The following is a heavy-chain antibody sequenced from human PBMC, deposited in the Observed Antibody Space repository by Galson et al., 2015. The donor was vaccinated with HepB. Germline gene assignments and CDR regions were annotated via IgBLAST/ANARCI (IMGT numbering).Heavy chain of an antibody. V-gene: IGHV5-10-1*01. CDR2: IDPADSYT. CDR3: TRHHGISAAGTEGDY. J-gene: IGHJ4*02. CDR1: AYTFSSYW. Sequence: QSGAEVKKPGESLKISCKGSAYTFSSYWISWVRQMPGKGLEWMGRIDPADSYTTYSPSFQGHVTISADRSISTAYLQWSSPKASDTAMYYCTRHHGISAAGTEGDYWGQGTLVTVSS. D-gene: IGHD6-13*01.